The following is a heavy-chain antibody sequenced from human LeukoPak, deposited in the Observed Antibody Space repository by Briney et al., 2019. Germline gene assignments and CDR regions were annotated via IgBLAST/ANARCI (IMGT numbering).Heavy chain of an antibody. CDR3: ARGIYSNYGGD. Sequence: GGSLRLSXAASGFTFSSYSMNWVRQAPGKGLEWVSSISSSSSYIYYADSVKGRFTISRDNAKNSLYLQMNSLRAEDTAVYYCARGIYSNYGGDWGQGTLVTVSS. J-gene: IGHJ4*02. CDR2: ISSSSSYI. CDR1: GFTFSSYS. V-gene: IGHV3-21*01. D-gene: IGHD4-11*01.